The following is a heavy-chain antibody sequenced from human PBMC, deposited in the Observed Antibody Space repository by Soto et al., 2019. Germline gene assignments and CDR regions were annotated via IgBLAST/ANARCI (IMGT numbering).Heavy chain of an antibody. J-gene: IGHJ4*02. V-gene: IGHV1-3*01. Sequence: ASVKVSCKASGYTFTSYAMHWVRQAPGQRLEWMGWINAGNGNTKYSQKFQGRVTITRDTSASTAYMELSSLRSEDTAVYYCAKVHTSYTRGLHYWGQGTLVTVSS. CDR3: AKVHTSYTRGLHY. CDR2: INAGNGNT. CDR1: GYTFTSYA. D-gene: IGHD2-2*01.